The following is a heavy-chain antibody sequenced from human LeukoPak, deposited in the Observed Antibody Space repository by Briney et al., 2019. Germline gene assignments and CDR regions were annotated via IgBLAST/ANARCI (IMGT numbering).Heavy chain of an antibody. J-gene: IGHJ4*02. CDR2: IYYSGST. Sequence: SETLSLTCTVSGGSICSYYWSWIRQPPGKGLEWIGYIYYSGSTNYNPSLKSRVTISVDTSKNQFSLKLSSVTAADTAVYYCARAPGGADYWGQGTLVTVSS. D-gene: IGHD1-26*01. CDR3: ARAPGGADY. CDR1: GGSICSYY. V-gene: IGHV4-59*01.